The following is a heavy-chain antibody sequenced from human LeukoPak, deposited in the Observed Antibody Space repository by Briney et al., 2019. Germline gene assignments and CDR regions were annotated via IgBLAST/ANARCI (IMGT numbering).Heavy chain of an antibody. D-gene: IGHD2-2*01. CDR1: GGTFSSYA. Sequence: GASVKVSCKASGGTFSSYAISWVRQAPGQGLEWMGGIIPIFGTANYAQKFQGRVTITADESTSTAYMERSSLRSEDTAVYYCAREIGRGYCSSTSCPIRLDPWGQGTLVTVSS. CDR3: AREIGRGYCSSTSCPIRLDP. V-gene: IGHV1-69*13. J-gene: IGHJ5*02. CDR2: IIPIFGTA.